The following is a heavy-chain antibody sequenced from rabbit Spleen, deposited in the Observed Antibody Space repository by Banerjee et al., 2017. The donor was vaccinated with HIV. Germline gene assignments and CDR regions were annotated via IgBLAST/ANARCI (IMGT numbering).Heavy chain of an antibody. V-gene: IGHV1S40*01. CDR2: INSSSGNT. CDR3: ARDIGYDGYGL. Sequence: QSLEKSGGGLFKPGGTLTLTCSVFGFAFSINWICWVRQAPGKGLEWIACINSSSGNTVYASWAKGRLTITKTSSTTVTLQLNSLTAADTATYFCARDIGYDGYGLWDPGTLVTVS. J-gene: IGHJ4*01. D-gene: IGHD6-1*01. CDR1: GFAFSINW.